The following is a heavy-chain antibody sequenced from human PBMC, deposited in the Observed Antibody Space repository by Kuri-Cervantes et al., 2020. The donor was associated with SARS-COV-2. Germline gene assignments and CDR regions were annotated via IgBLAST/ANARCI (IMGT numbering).Heavy chain of an antibody. D-gene: IGHD3-3*01. Sequence: GESLKISCAVSGFTFSNYSMSWVRQAPGKGLGWVSSISNSGSYIYYADSVRGRFTISRDNAKNSLYLQMNSLRAEDTAVYYCARDCYDFNNGYYTGQFAYWGQGTLVTVSS. CDR2: ISNSGSYI. CDR3: ARDCYDFNNGYYTGQFAY. CDR1: GFTFSNYS. J-gene: IGHJ4*02. V-gene: IGHV3-21*01.